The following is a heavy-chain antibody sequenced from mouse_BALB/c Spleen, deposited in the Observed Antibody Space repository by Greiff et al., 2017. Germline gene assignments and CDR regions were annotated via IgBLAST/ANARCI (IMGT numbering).Heavy chain of an antibody. V-gene: IGHV1S137*01. J-gene: IGHJ2*01. CDR2: ISTYYGDA. Sequence: QVQLQQSGAELVRPGVSVKISCKGSGYTFTDYAMHWVKQSHAKSLEWIGVISTYYGDASYNQKFKGKATMTVDKSSSTAYMELARLTSEDSAIYYCARGAVYYDYWGQGTTLTVSS. CDR1: GYTFTDYA. D-gene: IGHD1-1*01. CDR3: ARGAVYYDY.